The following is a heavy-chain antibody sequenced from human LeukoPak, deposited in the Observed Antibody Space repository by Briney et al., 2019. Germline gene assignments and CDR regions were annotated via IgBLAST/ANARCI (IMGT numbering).Heavy chain of an antibody. CDR1: GFIFSNYA. J-gene: IGHJ6*03. CDR2: ISRIGGST. CDR3: AKEFHYYYYYMDV. Sequence: GGSLRPSCAASGFIFSNYALAWVRQAPGKGLEWVSGISRIGGSTHYADSVKGRFTISRDNSKNILYLQMNSLRAEDTALYYCAKEFHYYYYYMDVWGKGTTVTISS. V-gene: IGHV3-23*01.